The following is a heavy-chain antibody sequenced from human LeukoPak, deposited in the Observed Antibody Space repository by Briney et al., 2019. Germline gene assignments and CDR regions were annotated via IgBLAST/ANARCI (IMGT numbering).Heavy chain of an antibody. Sequence: GGSLRLSCAASGFTFSSYSMNWVRQAPGKGLEWVSYISSSSSTIYYADSVKGRFTISRDNAKNSLYLQMNSLSPEDTAVYYCAKLAYSSEDRVDYWGQGTLVTVSS. CDR3: AKLAYSSEDRVDY. J-gene: IGHJ4*02. V-gene: IGHV3-48*01. D-gene: IGHD6-19*01. CDR2: ISSSSSTI. CDR1: GFTFSSYS.